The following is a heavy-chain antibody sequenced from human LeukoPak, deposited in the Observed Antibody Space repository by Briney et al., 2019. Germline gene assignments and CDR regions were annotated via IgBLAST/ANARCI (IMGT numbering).Heavy chain of an antibody. CDR1: GFTFSSYA. CDR3: AKDKPRNFDY. CDR2: ISGSGDIT. V-gene: IGHV3-23*01. D-gene: IGHD1-14*01. J-gene: IGHJ4*02. Sequence: GGSLKLSCAASGFTFSSYAMSWVRQAPGKGLEWVSAISGSGDITYYADSVKGRFTISRDNSKNTLYLQMNSLRAEDTAVYYCAKDKPRNFDYWGQGTLVTVSS.